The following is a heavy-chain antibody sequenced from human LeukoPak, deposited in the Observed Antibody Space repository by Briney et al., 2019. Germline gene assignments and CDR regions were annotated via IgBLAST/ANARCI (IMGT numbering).Heavy chain of an antibody. V-gene: IGHV3-23*01. CDR2: ISGSGGST. CDR1: GFTFSSYG. D-gene: IGHD6-13*01. CDR3: ASPPGRAASGNHYNWVDP. J-gene: IGHJ5*02. Sequence: PGGTLRLSCAASGFTFSSYGMNWVRQAPGKGLEWVSGISGSGGSTYYADSVKGRFTISRDNSKNTLYLQMNSLRADDTAVYYCASPPGRAASGNHYNWVDPWGQGTLVTVSS.